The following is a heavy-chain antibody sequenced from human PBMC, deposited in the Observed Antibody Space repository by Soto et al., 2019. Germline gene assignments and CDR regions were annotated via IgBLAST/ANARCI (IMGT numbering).Heavy chain of an antibody. J-gene: IGHJ1*01. CDR2: ISWNSNSI. CDR3: AKVETYDFWAGSSH. Sequence: EVQLVESGGGLVQPGRSLRLSCAASGFTFDDYAMHWVRQPPGKGLEWVSGISWNSNSIGYADSVKGRFTISRDNAKNSLYLQMSSLRAEDTALYYCAKVETYDFWAGSSHWGQGTLVTVSS. V-gene: IGHV3-9*01. D-gene: IGHD3-3*01. CDR1: GFTFDDYA.